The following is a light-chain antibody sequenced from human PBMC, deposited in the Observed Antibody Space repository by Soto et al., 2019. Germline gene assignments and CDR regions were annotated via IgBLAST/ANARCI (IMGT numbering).Light chain of an antibody. CDR2: DVT. Sequence: QSALTQPASVSGSPGQSITISCTGTSNDVGVYNYVSWYQQHPGKAPKLMIYDVTRRPSGVSNRFSGSKSGNTASLTISGLQAEDEADYYCSSYTSRISWVFGGGTKVTVL. J-gene: IGLJ3*02. V-gene: IGLV2-14*03. CDR1: SNDVGVYNY. CDR3: SSYTSRISWV.